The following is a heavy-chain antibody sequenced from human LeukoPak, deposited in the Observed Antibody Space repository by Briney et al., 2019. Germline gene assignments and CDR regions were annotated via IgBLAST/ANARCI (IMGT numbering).Heavy chain of an antibody. CDR2: IRFDGSND. D-gene: IGHD3-10*01. Sequence: TGGSLRLSCAASGFTFSSYAMHWVRQAPGKGLEWMAFIRFDGSNDFYSDSLKGRITISRDNSKNTVYLEMHSVRSDDTAIYFCPKDVRPRLYFDFWAGGTLVIVSS. CDR3: PKDVRPRLYFDF. V-gene: IGHV3-30*02. CDR1: GFTFSSYA. J-gene: IGHJ2*01.